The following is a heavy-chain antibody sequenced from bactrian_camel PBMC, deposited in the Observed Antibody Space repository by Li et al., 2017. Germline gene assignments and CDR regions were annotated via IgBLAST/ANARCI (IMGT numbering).Heavy chain of an antibody. CDR1: GVATQRYC. V-gene: IGHV3S53*01. J-gene: IGHJ4*01. CDR3: AADLTLPCVHRMVARVADY. Sequence: VQLVESGGGSVQAGGSLRLSCVASGVATQRYCMGWFRQVSGKQREEVAIVDDDGDPTYAPSVRGRFTISNDNAKMTLFLEMNNLKPEDTAIYYCAADLTLPCVHRMVARVADYWGQGTQVTVS. CDR2: VDDDGDP. D-gene: IGHD2*01.